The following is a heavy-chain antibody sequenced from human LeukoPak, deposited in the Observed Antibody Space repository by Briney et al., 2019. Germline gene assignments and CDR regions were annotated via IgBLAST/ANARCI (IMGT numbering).Heavy chain of an antibody. J-gene: IGHJ4*02. Sequence: GASVKVSCKASGYTFTSYYMHWVRQAPGQGLEGMGIINPSGGSTSYAQKFQGRVTMTRDMSTSTVYMELSSLRSDDMAVYYCARVVRYSGGPLTDLLPYYFDYWGQGTLVTVSS. CDR3: ARVVRYSGGPLTDLLPYYFDY. D-gene: IGHD6-19*01. CDR2: INPSGGST. CDR1: GYTFTSYY. V-gene: IGHV1-46*01.